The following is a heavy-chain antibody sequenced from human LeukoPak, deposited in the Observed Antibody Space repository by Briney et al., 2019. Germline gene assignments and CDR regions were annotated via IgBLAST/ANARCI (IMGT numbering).Heavy chain of an antibody. D-gene: IGHD3-3*01. CDR1: GFTFSSYG. Sequence: GRSLRLSCAASGFTFSSYGMHWVRQAPGKGLEWVAVISYDGSNKYYADSVKGRFTISRDNSKNTLYLQMNSLRVEDTAVYHCTRYDSSRFDPWGQGTLVIVSS. J-gene: IGHJ5*02. V-gene: IGHV3-30*03. CDR3: TRYDSSRFDP. CDR2: ISYDGSNK.